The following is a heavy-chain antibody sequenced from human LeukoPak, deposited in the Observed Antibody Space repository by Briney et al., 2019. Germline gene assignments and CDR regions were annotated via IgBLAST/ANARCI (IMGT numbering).Heavy chain of an antibody. CDR2: MNPNSGNT. Sequence: ASVNVSCKTSGYTFTRYDINWVRQATGQGLEWMGWMNPNSGNTGYAQKFQGRVTITRNTSISTAYMELSSLRSEDTAVYYCAGGPTWSGSYYYFDYWGQGPLVTVSS. D-gene: IGHD3-10*01. CDR1: GYTFTRYD. V-gene: IGHV1-8*03. J-gene: IGHJ4*02. CDR3: AGGPTWSGSYYYFDY.